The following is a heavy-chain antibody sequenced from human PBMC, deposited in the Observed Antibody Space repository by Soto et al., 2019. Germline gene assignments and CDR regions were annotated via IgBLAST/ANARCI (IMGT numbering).Heavy chain of an antibody. CDR3: ARETYYDFWSGPYYGMDV. D-gene: IGHD3-3*01. V-gene: IGHV3-53*05. Sequence: PGGSLRLSCAASGFTVSSNYMSWVRQAPGKGLEWVSVIYKGGNTYYADSVKGRITISRDNSKNTLYLQMNSLRAEDTAVYHCARETYYDFWSGPYYGMDVWGQGTTVTVSS. J-gene: IGHJ6*02. CDR1: GFTVSSNY. CDR2: IYKGGNT.